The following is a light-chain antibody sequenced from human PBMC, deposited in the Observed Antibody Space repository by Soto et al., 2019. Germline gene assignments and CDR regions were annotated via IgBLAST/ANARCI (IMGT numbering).Light chain of an antibody. CDR1: RDIAHY. Sequence: DIQLTQSPSSLSASVGDRITITCQASRDIAHYLSWYQQKPGKAPQLLVYDASKLQTGVPSRFSGSASGTDFTFAISSLQPEDRATYYCQQYDDMPLTVGGGTKGEI. V-gene: IGKV1-33*01. CDR2: DAS. CDR3: QQYDDMPLT. J-gene: IGKJ4*01.